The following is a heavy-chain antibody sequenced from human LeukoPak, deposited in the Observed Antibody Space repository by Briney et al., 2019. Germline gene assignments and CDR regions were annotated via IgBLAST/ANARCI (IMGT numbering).Heavy chain of an antibody. CDR3: AKGSRPGSSGYPNLDH. CDR1: GFTVSNNY. J-gene: IGHJ4*02. D-gene: IGHD3-22*01. CDR2: IYSGSTT. Sequence: PGGSLRLSCAASGFTVSNNYMNWVRQAPGKGLEWVSLIYSGSTTNYADSVKGRFTISRDNSKNTLYLQMNSLRVDDTAVYYCAKGSRPGSSGYPNLDHWCQGTLVTVSS. V-gene: IGHV3-53*01.